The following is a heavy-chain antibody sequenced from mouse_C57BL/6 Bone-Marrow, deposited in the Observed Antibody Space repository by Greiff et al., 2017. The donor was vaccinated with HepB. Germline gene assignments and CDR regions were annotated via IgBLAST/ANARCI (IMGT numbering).Heavy chain of an antibody. CDR3: ARLAWAWFAY. CDR2: INPNNGGT. D-gene: IGHD4-1*01. CDR1: GYTFTDYY. Sequence: EVQLQQSGPELVKPGASVKISCKASGYTFTDYYMNWVKQSHGKSLEWIGDINPNNGGTSYNQKFKGKATLTVDTSSSTAYMELHSLTSEDSAVYFCARLAWAWFAYWGQGTLVTVSA. J-gene: IGHJ3*01. V-gene: IGHV1-26*01.